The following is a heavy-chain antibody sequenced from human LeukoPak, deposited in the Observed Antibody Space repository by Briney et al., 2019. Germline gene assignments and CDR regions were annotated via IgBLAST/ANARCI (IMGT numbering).Heavy chain of an antibody. Sequence: SETLSLTCTVSGGSVSSGLYYWSWIRQPPGKGLEWIGSIYYSGSTYYNASLKSRGTISVDTSKNQFSLKLNSVTAADTAVYFCARQVVAVAGTGYFDYWGQGTLVTVSS. CDR2: IYYSGST. V-gene: IGHV4-39*01. CDR3: ARQVVAVAGTGYFDY. D-gene: IGHD6-19*01. J-gene: IGHJ4*02. CDR1: GGSVSSGLYY.